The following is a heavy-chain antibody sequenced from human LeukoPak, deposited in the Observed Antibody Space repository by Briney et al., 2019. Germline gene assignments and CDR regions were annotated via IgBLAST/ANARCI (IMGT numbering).Heavy chain of an antibody. CDR2: IRYDGSNK. Sequence: GGSLRLSCAASGFTFSSYGMHWVRQAPGKGLEWVAFIRYDGSNKYYADSVKGRFTISRDNSKNTLYLQMNSLRAEDTALYYCAKGGGTRYGSYYFDYWGQGTLVTVSS. D-gene: IGHD5-18*01. CDR1: GFTFSSYG. CDR3: AKGGGTRYGSYYFDY. V-gene: IGHV3-30*02. J-gene: IGHJ4*02.